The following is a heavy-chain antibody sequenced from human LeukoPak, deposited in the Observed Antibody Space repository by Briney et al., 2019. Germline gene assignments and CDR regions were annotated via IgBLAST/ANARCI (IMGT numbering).Heavy chain of an antibody. D-gene: IGHD6-13*01. CDR3: ARDITEYSSSWYYYMDV. CDR1: GGSISSYY. V-gene: IGHV4-4*07. Sequence: SETLSLTCTVSGGSISSYYWSWIRQPAGKGLEWIGRIYTSGSTNYNPSLKSRVTISVDMSKNQFSLKLSSVTAADTAVYYCARDITEYSSSWYYYMDVWGKGTTVTVSS. CDR2: IYTSGST. J-gene: IGHJ6*03.